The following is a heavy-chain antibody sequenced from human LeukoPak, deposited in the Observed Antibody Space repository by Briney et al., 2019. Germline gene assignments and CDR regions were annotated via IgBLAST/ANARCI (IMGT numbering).Heavy chain of an antibody. CDR3: AREYQLLEYYYYYGIDV. V-gene: IGHV4-39*07. Sequence: KASETLSLTCTVSGGSISSSSYYWGWIRQSPGKGLEWIGNIYYSGSTYYNPSLKSRVTMSVDTSRNQFSLKLTSVTAADTAVYYCAREYQLLEYYYYYGIDVWGRGTTVTVSS. CDR1: GGSISSSSYY. D-gene: IGHD2-2*01. CDR2: IYYSGST. J-gene: IGHJ6*02.